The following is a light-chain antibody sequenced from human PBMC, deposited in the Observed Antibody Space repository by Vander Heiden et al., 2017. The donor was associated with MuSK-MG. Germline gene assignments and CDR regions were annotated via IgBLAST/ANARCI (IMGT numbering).Light chain of an antibody. CDR1: SSNIGSNT. Sequence: QSVLTQPPSASGNPGQRLTISCSGSSSNIGSNTVNWYQQLPGTAPKLLIYSNNQRPSGVPDRFSGSKSGTSASLAISGLQSEDEADYYCAAWDDSLNGVVFGGGTKLTVL. CDR3: AAWDDSLNGVV. CDR2: SNN. V-gene: IGLV1-44*01. J-gene: IGLJ2*01.